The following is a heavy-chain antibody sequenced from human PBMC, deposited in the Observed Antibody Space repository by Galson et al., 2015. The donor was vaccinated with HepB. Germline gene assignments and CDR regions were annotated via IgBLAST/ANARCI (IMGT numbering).Heavy chain of an antibody. CDR1: GGTFSSYA. V-gene: IGHV1-69*13. D-gene: IGHD4-11*01. J-gene: IGHJ4*02. CDR3: ARGGDDYSLFDY. Sequence: SVKVSCKASGGTFSSYAISWVRQAPGQGLEWMGGIIPIFGTANYAQKFQGRVTITADESTSTAYMELSSLRSEDTAVYYCARGGDDYSLFDYWGQGTLVTVSS. CDR2: IIPIFGTA.